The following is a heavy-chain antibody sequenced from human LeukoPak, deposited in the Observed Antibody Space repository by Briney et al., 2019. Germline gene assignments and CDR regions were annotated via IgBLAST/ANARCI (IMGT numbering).Heavy chain of an antibody. CDR2: IYYSGST. V-gene: IGHV4-31*03. CDR3: ARGNVVASFDY. CDR1: GGSISSGGYY. D-gene: IGHD2-15*01. J-gene: IGHJ4*02. Sequence: PSETLSLTCTVSGGSISSGGYYWSWIRQHPGKGLEWIGYIYYSGSTYYNPSLKSRVTISVDTSKNQFSLKLSSVTAADTAVYYCARGNVVASFDYWGQGTLVTVSS.